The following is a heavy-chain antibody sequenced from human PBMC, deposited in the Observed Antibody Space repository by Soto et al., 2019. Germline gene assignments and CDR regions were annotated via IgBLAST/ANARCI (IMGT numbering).Heavy chain of an antibody. V-gene: IGHV6-1*01. CDR1: GDSVSSNSAA. CDR3: AREGTGTTWEVYWFDP. CDR2: TYYRSKWYN. J-gene: IGHJ5*02. D-gene: IGHD1-7*01. Sequence: PSQTLSLTCAISGDSVSSNSAAWNWTRQSPSRGLEWLGRTYYRSKWYNDYAVSVKSRITINPDTSKNQFSLQLNSVTPEDTAVYYCAREGTGTTWEVYWFDPWGQGTLVTVSS.